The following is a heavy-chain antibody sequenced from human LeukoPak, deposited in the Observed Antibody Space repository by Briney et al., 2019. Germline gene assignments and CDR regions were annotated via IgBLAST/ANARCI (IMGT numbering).Heavy chain of an antibody. CDR1: GGSISSGGYY. CDR2: IYYSGST. Sequence: SETLSLTCTVSGGSISSGGYYWSWIRQHPGKGLEWIGYIYYSGSTYYNPSLKSRVTISVDTSKNQFSLKLSSVTAADTAVYYCARSGKLLLKGFGYWGQGTLVTVSS. D-gene: IGHD2-15*01. J-gene: IGHJ4*02. CDR3: ARSGKLLLKGFGY. V-gene: IGHV4-31*03.